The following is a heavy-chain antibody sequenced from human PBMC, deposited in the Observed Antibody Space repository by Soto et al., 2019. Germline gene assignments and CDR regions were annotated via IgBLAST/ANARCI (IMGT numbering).Heavy chain of an antibody. CDR2: ILYSGTT. Sequence: QLRLQESGPGLLRPSETLSLTCNVSGGAISSSSYFWGWVRQPPGKTLEWIGHILYSGTTHYNESLKSRVPISVDTSKKQFSLRLNSVTPADTAVYYCARGGGYYGVLFDYWGQGTLVPVSS. V-gene: IGHV4-39*02. D-gene: IGHD4-17*01. CDR3: ARGGGYYGVLFDY. CDR1: GGAISSSSYF. J-gene: IGHJ4*02.